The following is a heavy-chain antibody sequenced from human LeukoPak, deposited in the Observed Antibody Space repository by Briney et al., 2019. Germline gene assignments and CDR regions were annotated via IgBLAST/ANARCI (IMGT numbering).Heavy chain of an antibody. D-gene: IGHD5-24*01. J-gene: IGHJ6*03. Sequence: GRSLRLSCAASGFTFSSYAMHWVRQAPGKGLEWVAVISYDGSNKYYADSVKGRFTISRDNSKNTLYLQMNSLRAEDTAVYYCARDRSDGNYYMVVWGKGTTVTVSS. CDR1: GFTFSSYA. V-gene: IGHV3-30*04. CDR2: ISYDGSNK. CDR3: ARDRSDGNYYMVV.